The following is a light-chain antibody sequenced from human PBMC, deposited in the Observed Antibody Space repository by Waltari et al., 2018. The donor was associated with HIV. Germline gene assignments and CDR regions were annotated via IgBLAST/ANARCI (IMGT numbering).Light chain of an antibody. CDR3: QQSSSTLA. V-gene: IGKV1-39*01. J-gene: IGKJ3*01. CDR1: HNIVNY. CDR2: AAS. Sequence: DIQMTQSPPSLSASVGDSVTITCRASHNIVNYLSWYQQKPGKAPNLLIYAASTLQSGVPSRFSGSGSGTVFTLTISSLRPEDSATYFCQQSSSTLAFGPGTKVDIQ.